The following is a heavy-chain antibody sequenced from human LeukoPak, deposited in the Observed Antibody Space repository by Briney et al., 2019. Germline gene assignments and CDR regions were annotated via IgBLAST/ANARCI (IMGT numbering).Heavy chain of an antibody. CDR2: INPSGGST. CDR1: GYTLTELS. J-gene: IGHJ4*02. V-gene: IGHV1-46*01. CDR3: ASSGYSSGHLDY. Sequence: GASVKVSCKVSGYTLTELSMHWVRQAPGQGLEWMGIINPSGGSTSYAQKFQGRVTMTRDTSTSTVYMELSSLRSEDTAVYYCASSGYSSGHLDYWGQGTLVTVSS. D-gene: IGHD6-19*01.